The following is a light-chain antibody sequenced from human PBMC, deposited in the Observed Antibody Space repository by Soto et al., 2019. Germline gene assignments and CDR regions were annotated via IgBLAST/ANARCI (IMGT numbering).Light chain of an antibody. CDR3: QERTGWPPWT. J-gene: IGKJ1*01. V-gene: IGKV3-15*01. Sequence: EIVMTQSPATLSVSPGERATLSCRASQSVSSNLAWYQQKPGQAPRLLIYGASTRATGIPARFSGSGSGTDFTLTISSLEPEDFAVYYCQERTGWPPWTFGQGTKV. CDR2: GAS. CDR1: QSVSSN.